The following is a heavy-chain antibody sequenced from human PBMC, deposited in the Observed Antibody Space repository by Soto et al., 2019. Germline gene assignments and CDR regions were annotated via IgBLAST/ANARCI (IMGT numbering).Heavy chain of an antibody. CDR2: ISYDGSNK. Sequence: GGSLRLSCAASGFTFSSYVMHWVRQAPGKGLEWVAVISYDGSNKYYADNVKGRFTISRDNSKNTLYLQMNSMRAEDTAVYYCAIYFLYFISTSCSLRYYYYGMDVCGQGTTVTVSS. CDR1: GFTFSSYV. CDR3: AIYFLYFISTSCSLRYYYYGMDV. D-gene: IGHD2-2*01. J-gene: IGHJ6*02. V-gene: IGHV3-30*03.